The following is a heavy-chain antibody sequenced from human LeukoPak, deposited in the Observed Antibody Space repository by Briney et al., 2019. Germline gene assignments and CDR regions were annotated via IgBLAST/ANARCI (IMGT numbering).Heavy chain of an antibody. CDR3: ARDAAGYHLGVDY. CDR1: GYTFTGYF. D-gene: IGHD5-12*01. Sequence: GASVKVSCKASGYTFTGYFMHWVRQAPGQGLEWMGWINPNSGGTDYAQKFQGRVTMTRDTSISTAYMELSRLRSDDTAVYYCARDAAGYHLGVDYWGQGTLVTVSS. V-gene: IGHV1-2*02. J-gene: IGHJ4*02. CDR2: INPNSGGT.